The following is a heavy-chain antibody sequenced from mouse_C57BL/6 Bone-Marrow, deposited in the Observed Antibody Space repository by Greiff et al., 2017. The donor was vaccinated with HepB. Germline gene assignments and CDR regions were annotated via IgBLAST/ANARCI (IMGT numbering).Heavy chain of an antibody. Sequence: EVQLQESGPGLVKPSQSLSLTCSVTGYSITSGYYWNWIRQFPGNKLEWMGYISYDGSNNYNPSLKNRTSITRDTSKNQFFLKLNSVTTEDTATYYCASLYYDYDEDLIDYWGQGTTLTVSS. V-gene: IGHV3-6*01. CDR3: ASLYYDYDEDLIDY. CDR1: GYSITSGYY. CDR2: ISYDGSN. D-gene: IGHD2-4*01. J-gene: IGHJ2*01.